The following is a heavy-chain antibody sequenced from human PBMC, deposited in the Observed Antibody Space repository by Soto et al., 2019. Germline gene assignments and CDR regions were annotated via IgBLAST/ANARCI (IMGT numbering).Heavy chain of an antibody. CDR2: IYYSGST. CDR3: AGRSGYYSGYFDY. D-gene: IGHD3-3*01. Sequence: QLQLQESGPGLVKPSETLSLTCTVSGGSISSSSYYWGWIRQPPGKGLEWIGSIYYSGSTYYNPSLKSRVTISVDTSKNQFSLKLSSVTAADTAVHYCAGRSGYYSGYFDYWGQGTLVTVSS. CDR1: GGSISSSSYY. V-gene: IGHV4-39*01. J-gene: IGHJ4*02.